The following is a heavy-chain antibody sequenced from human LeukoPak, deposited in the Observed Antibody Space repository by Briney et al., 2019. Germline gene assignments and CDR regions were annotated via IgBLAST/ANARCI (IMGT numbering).Heavy chain of an antibody. CDR1: GFTFSSYG. CDR2: ISYDGSNK. V-gene: IGHV3-30*18. J-gene: IGHJ4*02. D-gene: IGHD3-22*01. Sequence: GGSLRLSCAASGFTFSSYGMHWVRQAPGKGLEWVAVISYDGSNKYYADSVKGRFTISRDNSKNTLYLQMNSLRAEDTAVYYCAKDFIRRGGYYYDTFDYWGQGTLVTVSS. CDR3: AKDFIRRGGYYYDTFDY.